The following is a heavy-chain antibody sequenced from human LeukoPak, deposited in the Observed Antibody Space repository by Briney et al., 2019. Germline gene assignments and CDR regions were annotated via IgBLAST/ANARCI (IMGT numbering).Heavy chain of an antibody. CDR2: FDPEDGET. V-gene: IGHV1-24*01. CDR1: GYTLTELS. J-gene: IGHJ6*02. CDR3: ATGSGYDVYYYYGMDV. Sequence: ASVKVSCKVSGYTLTELSMHWVRQAPGKGLEWMGGFDPEDGETIYAQKFQGRVTMTEDTSTDTAYMELSSLRSEDTAVYYCATGSGYDVYYYYGMDVWGQGTTVTVSS. D-gene: IGHD5-12*01.